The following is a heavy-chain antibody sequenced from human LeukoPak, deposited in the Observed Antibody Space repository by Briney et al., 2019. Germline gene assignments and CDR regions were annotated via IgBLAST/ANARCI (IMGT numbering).Heavy chain of an antibody. V-gene: IGHV3-21*01. Sequence: GGSLRLSCAASGFTFSSYSMNWVRQAPGKGLEWVSSISSSSSYIYYADSVKGRFTISRDNAKNSLYLQMNSLRAEDTAVYYCARSIVGAPEYFHHWGQGTLVTVSS. CDR2: ISSSSSYI. J-gene: IGHJ1*01. D-gene: IGHD1-26*01. CDR1: GFTFSSYS. CDR3: ARSIVGAPEYFHH.